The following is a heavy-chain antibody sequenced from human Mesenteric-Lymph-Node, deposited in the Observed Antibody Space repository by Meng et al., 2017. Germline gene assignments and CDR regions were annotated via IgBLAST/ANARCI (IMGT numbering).Heavy chain of an antibody. V-gene: IGHV1-69*05. D-gene: IGHD2-2*01. CDR2: IIPIFGTA. CDR1: GGTFSSYA. CDR3: AREFFVVVVPAAPNNWFDP. J-gene: IGHJ5*02. Sequence: SVKVSCKASGGTFSSYAISWVRQAPGQGLEWMGGIIPIFGTANYAQKFQGRVTITRDTSASTAYMELSSLRSEDTAVYYCAREFFVVVVPAAPNNWFDPWGQGTLVTVSS.